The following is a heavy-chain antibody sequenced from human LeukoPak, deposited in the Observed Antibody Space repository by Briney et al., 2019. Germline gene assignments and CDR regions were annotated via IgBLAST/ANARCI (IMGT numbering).Heavy chain of an antibody. D-gene: IGHD2-2*01. Sequence: GGSLRLSCAASGFTFSSYAMHWVRQAPGKGLEWVAVISYDGSNKYYADSVKGRFTISRDNSKSTLYLQMNSLRAEDTAVYYCASILTPAVWTPLDVWGKGTTVTVSS. CDR2: ISYDGSNK. CDR3: ASILTPAVWTPLDV. CDR1: GFTFSSYA. V-gene: IGHV3-30-3*01. J-gene: IGHJ6*04.